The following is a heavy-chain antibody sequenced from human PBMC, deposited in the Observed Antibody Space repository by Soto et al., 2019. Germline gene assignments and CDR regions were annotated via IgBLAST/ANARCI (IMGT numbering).Heavy chain of an antibody. CDR1: GFTFSSYG. D-gene: IGHD5-18*01. V-gene: IGHV3-30*18. CDR3: AKPVDTAMVSTHFDY. Sequence: PGGSLRLSCAASGFTFSSYGMHWVRQAPGKGLEWVAVISYDGSNKYYADSVKGRFTISRDNSKNTLYLQMNSLRAEDTAVYYCAKPVDTAMVSTHFDYWGQGTLVTVSS. CDR2: ISYDGSNK. J-gene: IGHJ4*02.